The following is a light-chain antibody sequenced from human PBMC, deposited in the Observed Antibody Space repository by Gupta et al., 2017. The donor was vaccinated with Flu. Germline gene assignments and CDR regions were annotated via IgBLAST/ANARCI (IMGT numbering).Light chain of an antibody. CDR2: LNSDGSH. V-gene: IGLV4-69*01. CDR3: QTGGTGVWV. Sequence: VKTTCTTSSGNSSEATEWHQQQPEKGPRYLMRLNSDGSHSTGAVTPDRFSASSSEADRDLTIASSQAEAEDDYDWQTGGTGVWVFGGGTKLTVL. J-gene: IGLJ3*02. CDR1: SGNSSEA.